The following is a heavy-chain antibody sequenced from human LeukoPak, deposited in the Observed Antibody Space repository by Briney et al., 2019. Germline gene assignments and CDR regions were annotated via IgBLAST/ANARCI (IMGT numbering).Heavy chain of an antibody. V-gene: IGHV4-34*01. D-gene: IGHD3-16*01. CDR2: INHSGST. J-gene: IGHJ4*02. CDR3: GSGWYIGSYVY. Sequence: PSETLSHTCAVYGGSFSGYYWSWIRQPPGKGLEWIGEINHSGSTNYNPSLKSRVTISVDTSKNQFSLKLSSVTAADTAVYYCGSGWYIGSYVYWGQGTLVTVSS. CDR1: GGSFSGYY.